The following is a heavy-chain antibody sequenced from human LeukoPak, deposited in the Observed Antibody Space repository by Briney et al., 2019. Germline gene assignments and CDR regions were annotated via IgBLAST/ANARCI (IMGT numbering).Heavy chain of an antibody. D-gene: IGHD3-10*01. CDR2: INPNNAGT. V-gene: IGHV1-2*02. Sequence: ASVKVSCKASGYTFTDSYIHWVRQAPGQGLEWMGWINPNNAGTNYAQKFQGRVTMTRDTSISTAYMELSRLRSDDTAVCYCARGLQSGYYYMDVWGKGTTVTVSS. CDR3: ARGLQSGYYYMDV. CDR1: GYTFTDSY. J-gene: IGHJ6*03.